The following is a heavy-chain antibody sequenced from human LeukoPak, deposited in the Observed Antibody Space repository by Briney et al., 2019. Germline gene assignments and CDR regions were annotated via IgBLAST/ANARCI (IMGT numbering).Heavy chain of an antibody. CDR1: GYTFTSFG. D-gene: IGHD4-23*01. V-gene: IGHV1-18*01. CDR3: ARDLSWRWPNSGSNYFDY. CDR2: ISPYTRNT. Sequence: VTVKVSCKTSGYTFTSFGFSWVRQAPGQGLEWMGWISPYTRNTNYVQKLQGRVTMTTDTSTSTAYMELRSLRSDDTAVYYCARDLSWRWPNSGSNYFDYWGQGTLVSVS. J-gene: IGHJ4*02.